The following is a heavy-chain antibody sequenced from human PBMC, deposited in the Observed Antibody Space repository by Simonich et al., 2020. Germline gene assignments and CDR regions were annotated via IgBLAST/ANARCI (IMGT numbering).Heavy chain of an antibody. CDR1: GYTFTGYY. J-gene: IGHJ1*01. D-gene: IGHD6-13*01. V-gene: IGHV1-2*02. CDR3: ARSHIAAAGTGYFQH. CDR2: INPNSGGT. Sequence: QVQLVQSGAEVKKPGASVKVSCKASGYTFTGYYMHLVRQAPGQGLEWRGWINPNSGGTNYAQKFQGRATMTRDTSISTAYMELSRLRSDDTAVYYCARSHIAAAGTGYFQHWGQGTLVTVSS.